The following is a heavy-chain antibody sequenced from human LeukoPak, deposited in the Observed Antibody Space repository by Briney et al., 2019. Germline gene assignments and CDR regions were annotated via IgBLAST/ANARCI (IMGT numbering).Heavy chain of an antibody. CDR1: GFTFSRYG. D-gene: IGHD3-10*01. Sequence: GRSLRLSCAASGFTFSRYGIHWVRQAPGKGLEWVAVISNDGSYKSYADSVKGRFTISRDNSKDTLYLQMNSLRAEDTAAYYCAKANAREFDYWGQGTLVTVSS. J-gene: IGHJ4*02. CDR3: AKANAREFDY. V-gene: IGHV3-30*18. CDR2: ISNDGSYK.